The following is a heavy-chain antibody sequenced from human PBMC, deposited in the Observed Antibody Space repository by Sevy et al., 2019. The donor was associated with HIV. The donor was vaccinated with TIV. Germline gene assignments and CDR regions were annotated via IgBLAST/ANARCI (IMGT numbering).Heavy chain of an antibody. D-gene: IGHD3-10*01. V-gene: IGHV3-21*01. CDR3: ARPYGSGSWEAFDI. Sequence: GGSLRLSCVASGFTFDTYTMNWVRQAPGKGLEWVSSISGSSNYIYYADSVKSRFTISRDNAKNSLFLQMNSLRVEDTALYYCARPYGSGSWEAFDIWGQGTKVTVSS. J-gene: IGHJ3*02. CDR2: ISGSSNYI. CDR1: GFTFDTYT.